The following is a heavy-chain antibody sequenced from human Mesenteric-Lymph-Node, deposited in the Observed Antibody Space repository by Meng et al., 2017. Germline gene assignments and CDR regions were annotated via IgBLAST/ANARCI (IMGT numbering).Heavy chain of an antibody. CDR1: GGTFSSDA. J-gene: IGHJ4*02. CDR2: IIPIFGTA. Sequence: QVTRGRSGVELRRPGSWGRVPCKASGGTFSSDAISWVRQAPGQGLEWMGGIIPIFGTANYAQKFQGRVTITADKSTSTAYMELSSLRSEDTAVYYCARDHIVATGPDHYFDYWGQGTLVTVSS. D-gene: IGHD5-12*01. V-gene: IGHV1-69*06. CDR3: ARDHIVATGPDHYFDY.